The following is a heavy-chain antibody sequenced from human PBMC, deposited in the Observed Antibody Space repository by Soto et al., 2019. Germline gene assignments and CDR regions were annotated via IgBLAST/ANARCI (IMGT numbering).Heavy chain of an antibody. Sequence: EVQLLESGGGLVQPGGSLRLSCAASGFTFSTYAMNWVRQAPGKWLEWVSALSGSGVSTYYADSVKGRFTISRDNSKNTLYLQMNSLRAEDTAVYYCAKASSAVVPAAYFDYWGQGTLVTVSS. V-gene: IGHV3-23*01. CDR1: GFTFSTYA. CDR2: LSGSGVST. CDR3: AKASSAVVPAAYFDY. J-gene: IGHJ4*02. D-gene: IGHD2-2*01.